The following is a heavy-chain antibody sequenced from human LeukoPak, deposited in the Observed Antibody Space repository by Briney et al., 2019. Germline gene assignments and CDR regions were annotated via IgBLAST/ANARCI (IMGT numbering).Heavy chain of an antibody. CDR1: GYTFTGYY. D-gene: IGHD1-14*01. CDR3: ASGWNHPSAFEI. Sequence: VASVKVSCKASGYTFTGYYMHWVRQAPGQGLEWMGWINPNSGGTNYAQTVKGRVTMTRDTSMSTVYMELNSLRADDTAVYYCASGWNHPSAFEICGQGKMVTVSS. J-gene: IGHJ3*02. V-gene: IGHV1-2*02. CDR2: INPNSGGT.